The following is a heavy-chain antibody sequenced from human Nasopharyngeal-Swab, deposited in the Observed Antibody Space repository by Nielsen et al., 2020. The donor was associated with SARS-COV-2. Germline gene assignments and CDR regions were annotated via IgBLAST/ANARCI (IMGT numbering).Heavy chain of an antibody. V-gene: IGHV1-8*01. CDR2: MNPNSGNT. CDR3: ARGFIVATIFHYYYMDV. Sequence: ASVKVSCKASGYTFTSYDINWVRQATGQGLEWMGWMNPNSGNTGYAQKFQGRVTMTRNTSISTAYMEPSSLRSEDTAVYYCARGFIVATIFHYYYMDVWGKGTTVTVSS. CDR1: GYTFTSYD. D-gene: IGHD5-12*01. J-gene: IGHJ6*03.